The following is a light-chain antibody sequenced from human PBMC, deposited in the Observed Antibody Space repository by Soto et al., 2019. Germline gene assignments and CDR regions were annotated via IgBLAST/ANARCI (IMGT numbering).Light chain of an antibody. V-gene: IGLV4-69*01. J-gene: IGLJ3*02. CDR3: QTWSTDIRV. CDR2: LNSDGSH. CDR1: SGHNSYA. Sequence: QPVLTQPPSASASLGASVKLTCTLSSGHNSYAIAWHQQQPETGPRYLMKLNSDGSHSKGDGIPDRFSGSSSGAERYLTISSLQSEDEADYYCQTWSTDIRVFGGGTKLTV.